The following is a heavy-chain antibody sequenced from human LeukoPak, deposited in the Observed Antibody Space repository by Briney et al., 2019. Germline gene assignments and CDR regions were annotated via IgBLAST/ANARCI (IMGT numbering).Heavy chain of an antibody. CDR1: GYTFTSYG. CDR3: ARFGSSSYYYYYMDV. V-gene: IGHV1-18*01. J-gene: IGHJ6*03. CDR2: ISAYNGNT. D-gene: IGHD6-6*01. Sequence: ASVKVSCKASGYTFTSYGISWVRQAPGQGLEWMGWISAYNGNTNYAQKLQGRVTMTTDTSTSTAYMELRSLRSDDTAVYHCARFGSSSYYYYYMDVWGKGTTVTVSS.